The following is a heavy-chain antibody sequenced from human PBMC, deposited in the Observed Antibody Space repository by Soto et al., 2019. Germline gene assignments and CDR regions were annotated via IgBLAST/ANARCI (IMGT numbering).Heavy chain of an antibody. CDR1: GGSISSYY. D-gene: IGHD2-21*02. CDR3: ARAVVTPSSFDY. CDR2: IYYSGST. Sequence: QVQLQESGPGLVKPSETLSLTCTVSGGSISSYYWSWIRQPPGKGLEWIGYIYYSGSTNYNPSLKSRVTISVDTSKNQFSLKLSSVTAADTAVYYCARAVVTPSSFDYWGQGTLVTVSS. J-gene: IGHJ4*02. V-gene: IGHV4-59*01.